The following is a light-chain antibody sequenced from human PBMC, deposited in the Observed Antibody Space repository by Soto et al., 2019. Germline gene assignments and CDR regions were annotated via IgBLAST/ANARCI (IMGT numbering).Light chain of an antibody. CDR2: DAS. J-gene: IGKJ4*01. CDR3: QQRINWLT. Sequence: EIVLTQSPATLSLSPGERATLSCRASQSVSSYLAWYQQKPGQAPRLLIYDASHRATGIPARFSGSGSGTDFTLTISSLEPEDVAVYYWQQRINWLTFGGGTKVEIK. CDR1: QSVSSY. V-gene: IGKV3-11*01.